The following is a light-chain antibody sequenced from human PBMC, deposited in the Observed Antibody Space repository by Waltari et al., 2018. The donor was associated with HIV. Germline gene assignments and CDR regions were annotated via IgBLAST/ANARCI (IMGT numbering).Light chain of an antibody. CDR2: ADR. CDR3: QVWDSSRDHVV. J-gene: IGLJ2*01. V-gene: IGLV3-21*02. Sequence: SYVLTQPPSVSVAPGQTARLTSGGNNIGSKTVHWYQRMPGQAPVLVVYADRDRPSGIPERFSGSNSGNTATLTISRVEAGDEADYFCQVWDSSRDHVVFGGGTTLTVL. CDR1: NIGSKT.